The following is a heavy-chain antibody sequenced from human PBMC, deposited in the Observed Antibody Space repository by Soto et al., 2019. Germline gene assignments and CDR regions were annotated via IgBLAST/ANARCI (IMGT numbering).Heavy chain of an antibody. Sequence: SVKVSCKASGGTFSSYAISWVRQAPGQGLEWMGGIIPIFGTANYAQKFQGRVTITADESTSTAYMELSSLRSEDTAVYYCARGGARSYYGSGSYSPDDYWGQGTLVTVSS. CDR1: GGTFSSYA. CDR3: ARGGARSYYGSGSYSPDDY. CDR2: IIPIFGTA. J-gene: IGHJ4*02. V-gene: IGHV1-69*13. D-gene: IGHD3-10*01.